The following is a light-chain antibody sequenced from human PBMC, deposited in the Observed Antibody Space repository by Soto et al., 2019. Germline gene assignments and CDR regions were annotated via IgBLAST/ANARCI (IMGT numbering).Light chain of an antibody. CDR1: NSDVGGYNY. Sequence: SALTQPPSASGSPGQSVTISCTGTNSDVGGYNYVSWYQQYPGKAPKPIIYEVNERPSGVPDRFSGSKSGNTASLTVSGLQTADEADYYCSSYAGSNWYVFGTGTKVTVL. CDR3: SSYAGSNWYV. J-gene: IGLJ1*01. CDR2: EVN. V-gene: IGLV2-8*01.